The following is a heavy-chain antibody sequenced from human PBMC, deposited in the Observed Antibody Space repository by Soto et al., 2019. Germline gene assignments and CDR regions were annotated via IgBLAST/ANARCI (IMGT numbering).Heavy chain of an antibody. CDR1: GFTVSSNY. CDR2: IYSGGST. Sequence: EVQLVESGGGLIQPGGSLRLSCAASGFTVSSNYMGWVRQAPGKGLEWVSVIYSGGSTYYADSVKGRFTISRDNSKNTLYLQMNSLRAEDTAVYYCARERSGWQYNWFDPWGQGTLVTVSS. D-gene: IGHD6-19*01. CDR3: ARERSGWQYNWFDP. V-gene: IGHV3-53*01. J-gene: IGHJ5*02.